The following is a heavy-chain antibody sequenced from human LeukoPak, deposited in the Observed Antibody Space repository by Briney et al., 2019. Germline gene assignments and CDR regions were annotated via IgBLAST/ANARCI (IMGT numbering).Heavy chain of an antibody. CDR1: RFTFSDYY. Sequence: GGSLRLSCAASRFTFSDYYMSWIRQAPGKGLERVAYISSSSSSTNYANSVKGRFAISRDNAKNSLYLQMNSLRAEDTAVYYCARVPGKYVFDIWGQGTMVTVSA. CDR2: ISSSSSST. J-gene: IGHJ3*02. V-gene: IGHV3-11*05. D-gene: IGHD3-10*01. CDR3: ARVPGKYVFDI.